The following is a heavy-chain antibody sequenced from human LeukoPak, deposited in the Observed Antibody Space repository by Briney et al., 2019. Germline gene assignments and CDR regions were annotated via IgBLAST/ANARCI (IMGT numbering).Heavy chain of an antibody. CDR2: IYYSGST. D-gene: IGHD5-24*01. J-gene: IGHJ4*02. V-gene: IGHV4-59*01. Sequence: PSETLSLTCTVSGGSISSYYWSWLRQPPGKGLEWIGYIYYSGSTNYNPSLKSRVTISVDTSKNQFSLKLSSVTAADTAVYYCARVLEMATIIDYWGQGTLVTVSS. CDR3: ARVLEMATIIDY. CDR1: GGSISSYY.